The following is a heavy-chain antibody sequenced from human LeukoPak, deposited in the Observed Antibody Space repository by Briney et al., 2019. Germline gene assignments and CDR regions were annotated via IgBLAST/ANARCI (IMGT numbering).Heavy chain of an antibody. D-gene: IGHD1-26*01. CDR3: ARRELSASYSFFDY. J-gene: IGHJ4*02. V-gene: IGHV1-18*01. CDR2: ITSYNGNT. Sequence: ASVKVSCKASGYPLTNYGLTWVRQAPGQGLEWVGWITSYNGNTDTAQRFQGRVTMTTDTSTSTAYMELRGLRSDDTAVYYCARRELSASYSFFDYWGQGTLVTVSS. CDR1: GYPLTNYG.